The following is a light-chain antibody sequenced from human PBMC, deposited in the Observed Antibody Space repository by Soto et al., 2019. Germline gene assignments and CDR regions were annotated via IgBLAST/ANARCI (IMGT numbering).Light chain of an antibody. CDR3: QSYDSSLITYV. CDR2: GNT. CDR1: SPKIGAGYD. Sequence: QPVLTHPPSVSGAPGQRVTIPCPGSSPKIGAGYDVHWYQRLPGTAPKLLIYGNTNRPSGVPDRFSGSKSDTSASLAIAGLQAEDEADYYCQSYDSSLITYVFGTGTRSPS. V-gene: IGLV1-40*01. J-gene: IGLJ1*01.